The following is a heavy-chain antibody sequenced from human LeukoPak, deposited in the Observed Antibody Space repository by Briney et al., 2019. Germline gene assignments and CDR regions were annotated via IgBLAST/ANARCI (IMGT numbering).Heavy chain of an antibody. V-gene: IGHV3-21*04. CDR3: ARDRGWLRLNDY. CDR1: GFTFSSYS. D-gene: IGHD5-12*01. J-gene: IGHJ4*02. CDR2: ISSSSSYI. Sequence: PGGSLRLSCAASGFTFSSYSMNWVRQAPGKGLEWVSSISSSSSYIYYADSAKGRFTISRDNAKNSLYLQMNSLRAEDTAVYYCARDRGWLRLNDYWGQGTLVTVSS.